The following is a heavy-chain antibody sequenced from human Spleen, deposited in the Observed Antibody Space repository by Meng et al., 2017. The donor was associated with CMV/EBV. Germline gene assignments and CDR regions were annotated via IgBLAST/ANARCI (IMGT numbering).Heavy chain of an antibody. Sequence: GESLKISCAASGFTFSSYWMSWVRQAPGKGLEWVANIKQDGSEKYYVDSVKGRFTISRDNAENTLYLQMNSLRDEDTAVYYCASLWGTMIVGDGAAFDVWGQGTRVTVSS. CDR1: GFTFSSYW. CDR3: ASLWGTMIVGDGAAFDV. CDR2: IKQDGSEK. J-gene: IGHJ3*01. D-gene: IGHD3-22*01. V-gene: IGHV3-7*01.